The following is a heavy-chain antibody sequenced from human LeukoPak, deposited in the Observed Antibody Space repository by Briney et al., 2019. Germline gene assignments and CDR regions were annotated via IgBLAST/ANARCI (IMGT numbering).Heavy chain of an antibody. Sequence: PSETLSLTCSVSGGSINSYWWSWIRQPAGKGLEFLGRIYTTGRTNYNPSLKSRVSMSVDTSKNMFSLELRSVTAADTAVYFCARAGYTSSSYVFDFWGQGALVAVSS. D-gene: IGHD6-13*01. CDR3: ARAGYTSSSYVFDF. CDR1: GGSINSYW. V-gene: IGHV4-4*07. CDR2: IYTTGRT. J-gene: IGHJ4*02.